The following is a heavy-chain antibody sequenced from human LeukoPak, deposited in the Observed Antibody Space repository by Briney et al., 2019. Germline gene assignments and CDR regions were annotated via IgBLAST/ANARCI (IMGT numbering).Heavy chain of an antibody. Sequence: ASVKVSCKASGYTFTNYGVSWVRQAPGQGLEWMGWMNPNSGNTGYAQKFQGRVTMTRNTSISTAYMELSSLRSEDTAVYYCARGIYGDYSSWFDPWGQGTLVTVSS. CDR3: ARGIYGDYSSWFDP. V-gene: IGHV1-8*02. CDR2: MNPNSGNT. J-gene: IGHJ5*02. CDR1: GYTFTNYG. D-gene: IGHD4-17*01.